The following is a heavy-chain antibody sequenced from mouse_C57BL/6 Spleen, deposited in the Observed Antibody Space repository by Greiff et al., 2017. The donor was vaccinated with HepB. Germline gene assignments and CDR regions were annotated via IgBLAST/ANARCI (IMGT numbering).Heavy chain of an antibody. Sequence: QVQLKESGAELARPGASVKLSCKASGYTFTSYGISWVKQRTGQGLEWIGEIYPRSGNTYYNEKFKGKATLTVDKSSSTAYMQLSSLTSEDSAVYYCIRQYWAMDYWGQGTSVTVSS. CDR1: GYTFTSYG. CDR2: IYPRSGNT. V-gene: IGHV1-81*01. J-gene: IGHJ4*01. D-gene: IGHD1-1*01. CDR3: IRQYWAMDY.